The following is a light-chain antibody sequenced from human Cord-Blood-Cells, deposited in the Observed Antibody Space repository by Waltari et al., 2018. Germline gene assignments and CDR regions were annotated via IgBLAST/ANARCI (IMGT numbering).Light chain of an antibody. CDR1: SSDVGSYNL. Sequence: QSALTQPASVSGSPGQSITISCTGTSSDVGSYNLVSWYQQHPGKAPKLMIYEGSKRPSGVSNLFSGSKSGNAASLTISGLQAEDEADYCCCSYAGSSWVFGGGTKLTVL. J-gene: IGLJ3*02. V-gene: IGLV2-23*01. CDR3: CSYAGSSWV. CDR2: EGS.